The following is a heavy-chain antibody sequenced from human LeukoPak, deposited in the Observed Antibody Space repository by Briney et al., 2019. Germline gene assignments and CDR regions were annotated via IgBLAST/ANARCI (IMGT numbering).Heavy chain of an antibody. CDR2: INHSGST. V-gene: IGHV4-34*01. J-gene: IGHJ6*02. CDR1: GGSFSGYY. CDR3: ARDLKGIYLYYYYGMDV. D-gene: IGHD2/OR15-2a*01. Sequence: PSETLSLTCAVYGGSFSGYYWSWIRQPPGKGLEWIGEINHSGSTNYNPSLKSRVTISVDTSKNQFSLKLSSMTAADTAVYYRARDLKGIYLYYYYGMDVWGQGTTVTVSS.